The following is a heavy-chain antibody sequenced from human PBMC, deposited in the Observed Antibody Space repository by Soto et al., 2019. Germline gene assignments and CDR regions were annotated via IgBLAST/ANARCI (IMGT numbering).Heavy chain of an antibody. V-gene: IGHV4-34*01. J-gene: IGHJ4*02. Sequence: PSETLSLTCAVYGGSFSGYYWSWIRQPPGKGLEWIGEINHSGSTNYNPSLKSRVTISVDTSKNQFSLKLSSVTAADTAVYYCARGRLILWFGESQSECFDYWGQGTLVTVSS. CDR2: INHSGST. CDR3: ARGRLILWFGESQSECFDY. D-gene: IGHD3-10*01. CDR1: GGSFSGYY.